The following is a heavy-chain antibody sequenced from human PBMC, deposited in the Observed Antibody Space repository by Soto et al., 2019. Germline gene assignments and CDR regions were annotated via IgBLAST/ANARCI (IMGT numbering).Heavy chain of an antibody. CDR1: GGTFSSYA. D-gene: IGHD3-22*01. J-gene: IGHJ4*02. CDR2: IIPIFGTA. CDR3: ARWYYYDSSGYYPFDY. V-gene: IGHV1-69*13. Sequence: GASVKVSCKASGGTFSSYAISWVRQAPGQGLEWMGGIIPIFGTANYAQKFQGRVTITADESTSTAYMELSSLRSEDTAVYYCARWYYYDSSGYYPFDYWGQGTLVTVSS.